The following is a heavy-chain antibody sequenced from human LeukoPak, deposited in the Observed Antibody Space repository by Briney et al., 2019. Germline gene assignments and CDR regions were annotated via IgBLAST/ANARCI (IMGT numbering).Heavy chain of an antibody. CDR2: IKHNGDEL. D-gene: IGHD3-16*01. CDR1: GFTFSSYL. CDR3: ARELRTFDS. Sequence: PGGSLRLSCAASGFTFSSYLMTWVRQAPGKGLEWVANIKHNGDELNYVDSVEDRFTISRDNAKNSLYLHMTSLRAEDTAVYYCARELRTFDSWGQGTLVTVSS. J-gene: IGHJ4*02. V-gene: IGHV3-7*01.